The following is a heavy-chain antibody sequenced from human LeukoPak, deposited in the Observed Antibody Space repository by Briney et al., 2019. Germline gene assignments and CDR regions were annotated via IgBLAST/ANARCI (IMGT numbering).Heavy chain of an antibody. CDR1: GGTFSSYA. CDR3: ARVDSGGHSDFDYFDY. J-gene: IGHJ4*02. Sequence: SVKVSCKASGGTFSSYAISWVRQAPGQGLEWMGGIIPIFGTANYAQKFQGRVTITADESTSTAYMELSSLRSEDTAVYYCARVDSGGHSDFDYFDYWGQGTLVTVSS. CDR2: IIPIFGTA. D-gene: IGHD4-23*01. V-gene: IGHV1-69*01.